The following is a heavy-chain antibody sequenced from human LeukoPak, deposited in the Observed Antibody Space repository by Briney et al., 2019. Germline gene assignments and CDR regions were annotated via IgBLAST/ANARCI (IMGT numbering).Heavy chain of an antibody. J-gene: IGHJ4*02. CDR3: ARDYQDIAVAGTAAGYFDY. D-gene: IGHD6-19*01. Sequence: ASVKVSCKASGGTFSSYAISWVRQAPGQGLEWMGGIIPIFGTANYAQKFQGRVTITADESTSTAYMEPSSLRSEDTAVYYCARDYQDIAVAGTAAGYFDYWGQGTLVTVSS. V-gene: IGHV1-69*01. CDR1: GGTFSSYA. CDR2: IIPIFGTA.